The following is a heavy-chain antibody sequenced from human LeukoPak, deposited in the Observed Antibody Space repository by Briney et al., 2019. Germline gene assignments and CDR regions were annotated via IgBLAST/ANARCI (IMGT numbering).Heavy chain of an antibody. D-gene: IGHD5-12*01. Sequence: ASVKVSCKASGGTFSSYAISWVRQAPGQGLEWMGRIIPIFGIANYAQKFQGRVTITADKSTSTAYMELSSLRSEDTAVYYCARDRDIAENLGRPTYYYGMDVWGQGTTVTVSS. CDR3: ARDRDIAENLGRPTYYYGMDV. V-gene: IGHV1-69*04. CDR1: GGTFSSYA. CDR2: IIPIFGIA. J-gene: IGHJ6*02.